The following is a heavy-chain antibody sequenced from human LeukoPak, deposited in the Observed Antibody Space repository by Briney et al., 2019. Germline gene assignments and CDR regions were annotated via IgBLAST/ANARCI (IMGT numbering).Heavy chain of an antibody. J-gene: IGHJ5*01. CDR1: GFTFSNYN. V-gene: IGHV3-21*04. Sequence: GGSLRLFCAASGFTFSNYNMKGVRQAPGKARECVSSITRSSIYIYCADSVRGRFTISRDNAKNSLYLQMKRLRDEETALYYCARGWYNWNDVWGQGTLVTVSS. CDR2: ITRSSIYI. D-gene: IGHD6-13*01. CDR3: ARGWYNWNDV.